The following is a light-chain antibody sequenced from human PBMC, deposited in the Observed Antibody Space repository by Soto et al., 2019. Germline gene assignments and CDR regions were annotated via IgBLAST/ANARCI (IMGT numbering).Light chain of an antibody. CDR1: SSDVGKYDR. CDR3: SSYTSTSRYV. J-gene: IGLJ1*01. V-gene: IGLV2-18*02. Sequence: QSVLTQPPSVSGSPGQSGTLPCPGTSSDVGKYDRVSWYQQPPGTAPKLIIYEVTNRPSGVPARFSGSKSGNTASLTISGLQAEDEADYYCSSYTSTSRYVFGAGTKVTVL. CDR2: EVT.